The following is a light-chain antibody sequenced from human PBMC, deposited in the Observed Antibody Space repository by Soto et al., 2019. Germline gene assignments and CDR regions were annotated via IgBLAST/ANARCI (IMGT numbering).Light chain of an antibody. V-gene: IGKV3-20*01. CDR1: HSLRESN. CDR3: QQYSSLPLT. CDR2: GAS. Sequence: EIVLTQSPGTLSLSPGERATLSCRASHSLRESNLAWYQWKSGQAPRLLIYGASSRATGIPDRFSGSGSGTDFTLTISRLEPEDFAVYYCQQYSSLPLTFGGGTKVDIK. J-gene: IGKJ4*01.